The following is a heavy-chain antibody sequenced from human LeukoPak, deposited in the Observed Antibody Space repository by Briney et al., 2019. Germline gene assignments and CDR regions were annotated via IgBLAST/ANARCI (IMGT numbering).Heavy chain of an antibody. D-gene: IGHD3-3*01. CDR1: GYTFTSYG. CDR2: ISAYNGNT. Sequence: ASVTVSCKASGYTFTSYGISWVRQAPGQGLEWMGWISAYNGNTNYAQKLQGRVTMTTDTSTSTAYMELRSLRSDDTAVYYCARTYDFWSGYGYFDYWGQGTLVTVSS. J-gene: IGHJ4*02. V-gene: IGHV1-18*01. CDR3: ARTYDFWSGYGYFDY.